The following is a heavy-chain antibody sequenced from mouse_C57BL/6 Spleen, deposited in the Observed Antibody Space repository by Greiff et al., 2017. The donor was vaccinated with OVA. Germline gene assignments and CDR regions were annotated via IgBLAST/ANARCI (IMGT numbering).Heavy chain of an antibody. J-gene: IGHJ3*01. CDR2: IHPNSGST. D-gene: IGHD2-4*01. V-gene: IGHV1-64*01. CDR1: GYTFTSYW. CDR3: AGSYYDYDVVFAY. Sequence: QVQLQQPGAELVKPGASVKLSCKASGYTFTSYWMHWVKQRPGQGLEWIGMIHPNSGSTNYNEKFKSKATLTVDKSSSTAYMQLSSLTSEDSAVYYCAGSYYDYDVVFAYWGQGTLVTVSA.